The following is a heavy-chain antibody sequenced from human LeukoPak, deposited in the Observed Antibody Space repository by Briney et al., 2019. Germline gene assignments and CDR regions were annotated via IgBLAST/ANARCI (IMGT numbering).Heavy chain of an antibody. D-gene: IGHD3-22*01. V-gene: IGHV4-59*01. CDR3: ARAGYDSTGFAFDI. CDR1: GGSTSSYY. CDR2: MYDSGST. J-gene: IGHJ3*02. Sequence: KPSETLSLTCTVSGGSTSSYYWSWIRQPPGKGLEWIGYMYDSGSTTYNSPSLKSRVTISVDTSKNEFSLKLRSVTAADTAVYYCARAGYDSTGFAFDIWGQGTMVTVSS.